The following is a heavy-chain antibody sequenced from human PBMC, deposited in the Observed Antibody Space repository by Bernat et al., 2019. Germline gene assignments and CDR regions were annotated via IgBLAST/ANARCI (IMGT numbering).Heavy chain of an antibody. J-gene: IGHJ6*02. CDR3: ASSVRDFDWSSWYYYYYHGMDV. D-gene: IGHD3-9*01. V-gene: IGHV1-69*04. CDR1: GGTFSSYA. Sequence: QVQLVQSGAEVKKPGSSVKVSCKASGGTFSSYAISWVRQAPGQGLEWMGRIIPILGIANYAQKFHGSVTITEEKYTGTALRELRSLRSEDTAVYYCASSVRDFDWSSWYYYYYHGMDVWGQGTTVNV. CDR2: IIPILGIA.